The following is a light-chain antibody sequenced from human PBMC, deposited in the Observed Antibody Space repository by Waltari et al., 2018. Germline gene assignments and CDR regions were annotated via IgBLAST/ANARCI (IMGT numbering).Light chain of an antibody. CDR3: CSYAGGSRVI. CDR2: EAT. V-gene: IGLV2-23*01. J-gene: IGLJ2*01. CDR1: KNDIGTYNF. Sequence: QSALPQPASLSGSPGQSITISCAGTKNDIGTYNFVPWFQQFPGQAPKLIVSEATKRPSGVSYRFSGSKSGNTASLTISGLQAEDEADYYCCSYAGGSRVIFGGGTKLTVL.